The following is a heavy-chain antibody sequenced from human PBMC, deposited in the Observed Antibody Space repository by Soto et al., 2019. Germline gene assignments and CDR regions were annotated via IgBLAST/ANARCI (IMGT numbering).Heavy chain of an antibody. CDR3: ARGVVRAYYYAMDV. CDR2: IIPIFGTA. J-gene: IGHJ6*02. V-gene: IGHV1-69*13. Sequence: ASVKVSCKASGGTFSSYAISWVRQAPGQGLEWMGGIIPIFGTANYAQKFQGRVTITADESTSTAYMELSSLRSEDTAVYYWARGVVRAYYYAMDVWGQGTTVTVSS. D-gene: IGHD2-15*01. CDR1: GGTFSSYA.